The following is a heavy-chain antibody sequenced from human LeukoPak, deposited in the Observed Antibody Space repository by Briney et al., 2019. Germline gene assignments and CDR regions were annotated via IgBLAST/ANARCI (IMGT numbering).Heavy chain of an antibody. Sequence: SETLSLTCTVSGDSISSGDYYWSWIRQPAGKGLEWIGRISSSGSTNYNPSLKSRVTISVDTSKNQFSLKLSSVTAADTAVYFCARLSSLANIAARGRTWLDPWGQGSLVTVSS. V-gene: IGHV4-61*02. D-gene: IGHD6-6*01. CDR1: GDSISSGDYY. J-gene: IGHJ5*02. CDR2: ISSSGST. CDR3: ARLSSLANIAARGRTWLDP.